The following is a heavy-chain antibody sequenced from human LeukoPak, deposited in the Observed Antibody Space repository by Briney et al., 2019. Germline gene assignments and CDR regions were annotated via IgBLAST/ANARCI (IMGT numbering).Heavy chain of an antibody. CDR1: GDSVSSNSAA. J-gene: IGHJ5*02. Sequence: SQTLSLTCAISGDSVSSNSAAWNWIRQSPSRGLEWLGRTYYKSKWYNDYAVSAKSRITINPDTSKNQFSLQLNSVTPEDTAVYYCARAGVDYYDSSGYPIYYFDPWGQGTLVTVSS. CDR2: TYYKSKWYN. D-gene: IGHD3-22*01. V-gene: IGHV6-1*01. CDR3: ARAGVDYYDSSGYPIYYFDP.